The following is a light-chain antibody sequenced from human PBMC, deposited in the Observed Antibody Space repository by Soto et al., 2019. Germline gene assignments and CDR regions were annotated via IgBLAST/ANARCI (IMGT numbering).Light chain of an antibody. V-gene: IGKV3-11*01. CDR2: DAS. CDR1: QSVGSY. Sequence: EIVLTQSPATLSLSPGERATLSCRASQSVGSYLAWYQQKPGQAPRLLIYDASNRATGIPARFSGSGSGTDFTLTSSSLEPEDFAVYYCQQRTNWRGVTFGHGTKVDIK. CDR3: QQRTNWRGVT. J-gene: IGKJ3*01.